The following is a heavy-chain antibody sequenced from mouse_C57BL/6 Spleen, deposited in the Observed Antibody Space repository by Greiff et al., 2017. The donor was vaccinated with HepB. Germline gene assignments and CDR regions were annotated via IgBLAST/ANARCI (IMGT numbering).Heavy chain of an antibody. CDR3: AKNRWDGEAMDY. Sequence: QVQLKESGPGLVQPSQRLSITCTVSGFSFTSYGVHWVRQSPGKGLEWLGVIWRGGSTDYNAAFMSRLSITKDNSKSQVFFKMNSLQADDTAIYYCAKNRWDGEAMDYWGQGTSVTVSS. V-gene: IGHV2-5*01. CDR1: GFSFTSYG. CDR2: IWRGGST. J-gene: IGHJ4*01. D-gene: IGHD4-1*01.